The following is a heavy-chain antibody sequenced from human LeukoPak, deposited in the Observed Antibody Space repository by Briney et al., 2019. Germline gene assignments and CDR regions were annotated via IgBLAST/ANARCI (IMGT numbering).Heavy chain of an antibody. CDR1: GYTLTELS. D-gene: IGHD6-13*01. V-gene: IGHV1-24*01. Sequence: ASVTVSCKVSGYTLTELSMHWVRQAPGKGLEWMGGFDPEDGETIYAQKFQGRVTMTEDTSTDTAYMELSSLRSEDTAVYYCATPVADSSSWFSTRGRDAFDIWGQGTMVTVSS. J-gene: IGHJ3*02. CDR3: ATPVADSSSWFSTRGRDAFDI. CDR2: FDPEDGET.